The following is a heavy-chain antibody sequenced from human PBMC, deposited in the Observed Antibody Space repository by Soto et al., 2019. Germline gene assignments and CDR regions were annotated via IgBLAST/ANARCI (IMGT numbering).Heavy chain of an antibody. CDR3: AKDISLGELAAPDH. Sequence: VHLVESGGGLVQPGRSLRLSCVASGFTFDDYGMHWVRHAPGKGLEWVSGMGWDGGSIAYADSVKGRFTISRDNAKNSLYLQMNSPRPEDTALYYWAKDISLGELAAPDHWGQGNLVTVSS. CDR1: GFTFDDYG. V-gene: IGHV3-9*01. CDR2: MGWDGGSI. D-gene: IGHD3-16*01. J-gene: IGHJ4*02.